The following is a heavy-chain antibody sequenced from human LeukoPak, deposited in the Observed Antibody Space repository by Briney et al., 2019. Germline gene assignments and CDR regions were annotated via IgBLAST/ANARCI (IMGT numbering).Heavy chain of an antibody. D-gene: IGHD6-13*01. CDR1: GYTFTSYG. J-gene: IGHJ4*02. CDR2: ISAYNGNT. CDR3: ARGLKGCHSSWSFDY. V-gene: IGHV1-18*01. Sequence: GASVKVSCKGSGYTFTSYGISWVRQAPGQGLEWMGWISAYNGNTNYAQKLQGRVTMTTDASTSTAYMELRSLRSDDTAVYYCARGLKGCHSSWSFDYWGQGTLVTVSS.